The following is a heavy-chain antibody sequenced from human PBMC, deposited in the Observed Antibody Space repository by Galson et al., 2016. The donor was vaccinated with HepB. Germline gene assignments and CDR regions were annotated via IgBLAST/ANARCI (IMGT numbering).Heavy chain of an antibody. D-gene: IGHD3-9*01. CDR2: VYYIGTT. J-gene: IGHJ6*02. CDR3: ARENILTGDSKYSYNGMDV. V-gene: IGHV4-61*01. CDR1: GGSVSSGNHY. Sequence: SETLSLTCTVSGGSVSSGNHYWSWIRQPPGKGLEWIGYVYYIGTTKYNPSLRSRITISIDTSMNQFSLRVTSVTAADTAVYYCARENILTGDSKYSYNGMDVWGQGTTVTVS.